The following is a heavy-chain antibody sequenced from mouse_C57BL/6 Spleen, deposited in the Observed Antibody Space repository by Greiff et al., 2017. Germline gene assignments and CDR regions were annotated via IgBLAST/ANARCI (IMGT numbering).Heavy chain of an antibody. D-gene: IGHD2-1*01. Sequence: VQLQQPGAELVKPGASVKLSCKASGYTFTSYWMPWVKQRPGQGLEWIGEIDPSDSYTNYNQKFKGKATLTVDTSSSTAYMQLSSLTSEDSAVYYCARSGNENYWGQGTTLTVSS. J-gene: IGHJ2*01. CDR3: ARSGNENY. V-gene: IGHV1-50*01. CDR1: GYTFTSYW. CDR2: IDPSDSYT.